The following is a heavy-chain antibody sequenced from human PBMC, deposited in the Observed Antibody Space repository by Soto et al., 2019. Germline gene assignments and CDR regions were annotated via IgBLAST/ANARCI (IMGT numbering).Heavy chain of an antibody. CDR2: IYTSGST. V-gene: IGHV4-4*07. D-gene: IGHD2-2*01. CDR3: ARDTRDCSSTRCPSSPWFDP. J-gene: IGHJ5*02. CDR1: GGSISSYY. Sequence: QVQLQESGPGLVKPSETLSLTCTVSGGSISSYYWSWIRQPAGKGLEWIGRIYTSGSTNYNPSLKGRVTMSVDTSKNPFSLKLSSVTAADTTVYYCARDTRDCSSTRCPSSPWFDPWGQGTLVTVSS.